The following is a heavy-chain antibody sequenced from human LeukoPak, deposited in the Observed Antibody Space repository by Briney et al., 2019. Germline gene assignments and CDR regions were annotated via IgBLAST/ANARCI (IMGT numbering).Heavy chain of an antibody. D-gene: IGHD3-16*01. CDR2: ISGSAVNT. CDR1: GTSFSNFV. CDR3: AKDDAWLRFGE. Sequence: GGSLRLSCAASGTSFSNFVMTWVRQAPGKGLEWISTISGSAVNTYYADSVKGRFTISRDNSKNTVYLEVSSLTAEDTAVYYCAKDDAWLRFGEWSQGTLVTVSS. V-gene: IGHV3-23*01. J-gene: IGHJ4*02.